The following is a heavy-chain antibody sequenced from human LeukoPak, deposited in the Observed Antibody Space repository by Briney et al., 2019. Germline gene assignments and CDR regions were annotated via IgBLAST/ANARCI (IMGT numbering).Heavy chain of an antibody. CDR3: AREDSSSWYWKSGWFDP. J-gene: IGHJ5*02. V-gene: IGHV1-18*04. CDR2: ISAYNGNT. CDR1: GYTFTSFG. D-gene: IGHD6-13*01. Sequence: ASVKVSCKASGYTFTSFGISWVRQAPGQGLEWMGWISAYNGNTNYAQKLQGRVTMTTDTSTSTAYMELRSLRSDDTAVYYCAREDSSSWYWKSGWFDPWGKGTLVTVSS.